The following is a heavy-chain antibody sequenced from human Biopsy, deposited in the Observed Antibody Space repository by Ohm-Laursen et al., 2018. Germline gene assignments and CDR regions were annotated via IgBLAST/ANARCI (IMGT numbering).Heavy chain of an antibody. D-gene: IGHD1-26*01. Sequence: TQTLTLTSSFSGFSLTNGGLSVGWIRQSPGRALDWLGLIYGDDNKRYSPSLKSRLLITKDTSKNQVVLTLTNVDPVDTGTYYCAHRQKWTFDFWGQGTLVTVSS. V-gene: IGHV2-5*02. J-gene: IGHJ4*02. CDR3: AHRQKWTFDF. CDR1: GFSLTNGGLS. CDR2: IYGDDNK.